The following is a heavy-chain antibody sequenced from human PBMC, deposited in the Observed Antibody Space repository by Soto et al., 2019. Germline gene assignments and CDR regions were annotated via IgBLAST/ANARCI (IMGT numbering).Heavy chain of an antibody. CDR2: IYPGDSDT. Sequence: LKISCKGSGYSFTSYWIGWVRQMPGKGLEWMGIIYPGDSDTRYSPSFQGQVTISADKSISTAYLQWSSLKASDTAMYYCARSSRGYYDSSGYFEINYYYYYGMDVWGQGTTVTVSS. J-gene: IGHJ6*02. V-gene: IGHV5-51*01. CDR3: ARSSRGYYDSSGYFEINYYYYYGMDV. CDR1: GYSFTSYW. D-gene: IGHD3-22*01.